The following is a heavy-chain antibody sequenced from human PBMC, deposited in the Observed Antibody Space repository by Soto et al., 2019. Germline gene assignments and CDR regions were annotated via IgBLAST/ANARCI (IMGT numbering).Heavy chain of an antibody. J-gene: IGHJ4*02. CDR1: GFNIRNLV. Sequence: GGSLRLSCAASGFNIRNLVMRWIRQAPGKGLEWVSAISGSGGSTYYADSVKGRFTISRDNSKNTLYLQMNSLRAEVTAGYYCARCSFSSGYWGQGTLVTVSS. CDR3: ARCSFSSGY. CDR2: ISGSGGST. D-gene: IGHD6-19*01. V-gene: IGHV3-23*01.